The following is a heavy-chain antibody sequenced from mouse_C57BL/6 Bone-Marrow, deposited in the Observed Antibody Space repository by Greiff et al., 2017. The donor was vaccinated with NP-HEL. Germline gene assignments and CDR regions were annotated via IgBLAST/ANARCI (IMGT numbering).Heavy chain of an antibody. Sequence: VKLMESGAELARPGASVKMSCKASGYTFTSYTMHWVKQRPGQGLEWIGYINPSSGYTKYNQKFKDKATLTADKSSSTAYMQLSSLTSEDSAVYYCARYEEAQAWFAYWGQGTLVTVSA. CDR2: INPSSGYT. CDR3: ARYEEAQAWFAY. J-gene: IGHJ3*01. D-gene: IGHD3-2*02. V-gene: IGHV1-4*01. CDR1: GYTFTSYT.